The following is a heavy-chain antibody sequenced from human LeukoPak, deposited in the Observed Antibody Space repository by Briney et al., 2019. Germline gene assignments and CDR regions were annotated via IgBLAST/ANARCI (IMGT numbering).Heavy chain of an antibody. D-gene: IGHD6-19*01. CDR2: IYYTGST. V-gene: IGHV4-59*08. CDR1: GGSISSSY. Sequence: SETLSLTCTVSGGSISSSYWSWIRQPPGKGLEWIGYIYYTGSTNYNFSLKSRVTISVDTSKNQFSLKLSSVTAADTAVYYCARLKGYSSGWYPSYYFDYWGQGTLVTVSS. CDR3: ARLKGYSSGWYPSYYFDY. J-gene: IGHJ4*02.